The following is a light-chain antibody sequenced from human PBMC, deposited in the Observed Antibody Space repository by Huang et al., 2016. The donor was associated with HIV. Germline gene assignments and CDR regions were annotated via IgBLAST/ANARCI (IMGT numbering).Light chain of an antibody. J-gene: IGKJ2*01. Sequence: IVLTQSPATLSLSPGERATLTCGASQSVRKNYLAWYQQNPGLAPRRLLYDAHVRAIGIPDRFSGSGSGTDFTLTISRLEPEDFAMYYCQQYSTSSYTFGQGTKVDI. CDR2: DAH. CDR3: QQYSTSSYT. V-gene: IGKV3D-20*01. CDR1: QSVRKNY.